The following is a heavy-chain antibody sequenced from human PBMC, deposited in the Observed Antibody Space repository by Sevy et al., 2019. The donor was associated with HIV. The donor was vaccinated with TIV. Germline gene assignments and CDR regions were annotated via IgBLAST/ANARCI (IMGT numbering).Heavy chain of an antibody. D-gene: IGHD3-22*01. V-gene: IGHV3-48*03. CDR1: GFTFSNYE. CDR2: ITSSGSSI. J-gene: IGHJ5*02. CDR3: ARNGGAYDTGFDP. Sequence: GGSLRLSCAASGFTFSNYEMNWVRQAPGKGLEWVSHITSSGSSIYYADSVKGRFTISRDNAKNSLYLQMNSLGVEDTAGYYCARNGGAYDTGFDPWGQGTLVTVSS.